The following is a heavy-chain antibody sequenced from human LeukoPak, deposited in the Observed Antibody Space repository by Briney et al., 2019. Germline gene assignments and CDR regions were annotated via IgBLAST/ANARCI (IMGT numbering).Heavy chain of an antibody. J-gene: IGHJ5*02. V-gene: IGHV1-18*01. Sequence: ASVKVSCKASGYTFTSYGINWVRQAPGQGLEWMGWISTYNGNTNYAQKLQGRVTMTTDTSTSTAYMELRSLRSDDTAVYYCARAPSMVRGVIPNWFDPWGQGTLVTVSS. CDR3: ARAPSMVRGVIPNWFDP. D-gene: IGHD3-10*01. CDR2: ISTYNGNT. CDR1: GYTFTSYG.